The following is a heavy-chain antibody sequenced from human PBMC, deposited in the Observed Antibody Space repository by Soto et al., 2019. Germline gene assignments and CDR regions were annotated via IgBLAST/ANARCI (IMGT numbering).Heavy chain of an antibody. CDR3: ARDIVLMVYAIYYYYYGMDV. D-gene: IGHD2-8*01. CDR1: GFTFSSYA. CDR2: ISYDGSNK. V-gene: IGHV3-30-3*01. J-gene: IGHJ6*02. Sequence: GGSLRLSCAASGFTFSSYAMHWVRQAPGKGLEWVAVISYDGSNKYYADSVKGRFTISRDNSKNTLYLQMNSLRAEDTAVYYCARDIVLMVYAIYYYYYGMDVWGQGTTVTVSS.